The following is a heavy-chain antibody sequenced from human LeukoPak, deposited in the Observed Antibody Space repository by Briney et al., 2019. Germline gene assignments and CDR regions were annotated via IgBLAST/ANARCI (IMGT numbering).Heavy chain of an antibody. J-gene: IGHJ4*02. CDR2: IYPGDSDT. Sequence: GESLKISCKGSGNSFTNYWIGWVRQMPGKGLEWMGIIYPGDSDTRYSPSFQGQVTISVDKSINTAYLHWSRLKASDTAMYYCMRQEYTTSAGDYWGQGTLVIVSS. CDR1: GNSFTNYW. CDR3: MRQEYTTSAGDY. D-gene: IGHD2-2*02. V-gene: IGHV5-51*01.